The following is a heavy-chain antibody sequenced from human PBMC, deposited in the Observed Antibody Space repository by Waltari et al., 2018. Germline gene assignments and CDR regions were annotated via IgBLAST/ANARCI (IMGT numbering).Heavy chain of an antibody. CDR2: IYHSGST. CDR1: GYSISSGYY. V-gene: IGHV4-38-2*02. Sequence: QVQLQESGPGLVKPSETLSLTCAVSGYSISSGYYWGWIRQPPGKGLEWIGSIYHSGSTYYNPSLKSRVTISVDTSKNQFSLKLSSVTAADTAVYYCARDRDGFGESWGAFDIWGQGTMVTVSS. D-gene: IGHD3-10*01. CDR3: ARDRDGFGESWGAFDI. J-gene: IGHJ3*02.